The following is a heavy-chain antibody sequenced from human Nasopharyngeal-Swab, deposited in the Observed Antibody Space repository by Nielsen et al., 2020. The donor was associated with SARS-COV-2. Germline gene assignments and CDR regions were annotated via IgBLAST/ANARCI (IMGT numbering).Heavy chain of an antibody. J-gene: IGHJ5*02. V-gene: IGHV1-69*10. CDR3: ARGRGYSSSWYGGNWFDP. CDR2: IIPILGIA. CDR1: GGTFSSYA. Sequence: SVKVSCKASGGTFSSYAISWVRQAPGQGLEWVGGIIPILGIANYAQKFQGRVTITADKSTSTAYMELSSLRSEDTAVYYCARGRGYSSSWYGGNWFDPWGQGTLVTVSS. D-gene: IGHD6-13*01.